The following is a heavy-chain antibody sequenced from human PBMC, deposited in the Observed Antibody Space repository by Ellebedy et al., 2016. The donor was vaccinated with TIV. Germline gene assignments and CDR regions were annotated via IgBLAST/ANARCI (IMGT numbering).Heavy chain of an antibody. D-gene: IGHD3-3*01. Sequence: ASVKVSXXASGHTFTSYGIHWVRQALGQSLEWMGWINTGNGNTKYSQKLQGRVTITRDTSASTVYMELSSLMSEDTAVYYCATREWQDPMDVWGQGTTVTVSS. V-gene: IGHV1-3*04. CDR2: INTGNGNT. CDR1: GHTFTSYG. J-gene: IGHJ6*02. CDR3: ATREWQDPMDV.